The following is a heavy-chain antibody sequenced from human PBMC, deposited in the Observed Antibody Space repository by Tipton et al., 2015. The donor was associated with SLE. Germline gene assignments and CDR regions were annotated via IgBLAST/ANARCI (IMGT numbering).Heavy chain of an antibody. Sequence: QSGAEVKKPGASVKVSCKASGYTFTSYDISWVRQAPGQGLEWMGWISAYNGNTNYAQNLQGRVTMTTDTSTSTAYMELRSLISDDTSVYYCAREAGVSGYEGDAFDIWGQGTMVTVSS. CDR1: GYTFTSYD. CDR2: ISAYNGNT. D-gene: IGHD3-10*01. V-gene: IGHV1-18*01. J-gene: IGHJ3*02. CDR3: AREAGVSGYEGDAFDI.